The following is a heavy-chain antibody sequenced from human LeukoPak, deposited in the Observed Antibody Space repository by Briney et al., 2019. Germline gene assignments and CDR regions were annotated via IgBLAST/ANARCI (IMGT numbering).Heavy chain of an antibody. CDR3: ASYYYNSSGYLNDAFDI. D-gene: IGHD3-22*01. CDR2: IYPGDSDT. CDR1: GSSFTSCW. V-gene: IGHV5-51*01. J-gene: IGHJ3*02. Sequence: GESLKISCKGYGSSFTSCWIGCVRQMPGKGLEWMGIIYPGDSDTRYSPSFQGQVTISADKSISAAYLQWSSLKASDTAMYYCASYYYNSSGYLNDAFDIWGQGTMVTVSS.